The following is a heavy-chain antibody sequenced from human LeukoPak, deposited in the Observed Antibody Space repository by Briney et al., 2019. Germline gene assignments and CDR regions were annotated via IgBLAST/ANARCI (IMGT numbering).Heavy chain of an antibody. CDR1: GFTVSSNY. Sequence: PGGSLRLSCAASGFTVSSNYMSWVRQAPVKGLEWVSVIYSGGGTYYADSVKGRFTISRDNSKNTVYLQMNSLRAEDTAVYYCARASFWFDYSGYYFDYWGQGTLVTVSS. V-gene: IGHV3-66*01. J-gene: IGHJ4*02. D-gene: IGHD2-15*01. CDR2: IYSGGGT. CDR3: ARASFWFDYSGYYFDY.